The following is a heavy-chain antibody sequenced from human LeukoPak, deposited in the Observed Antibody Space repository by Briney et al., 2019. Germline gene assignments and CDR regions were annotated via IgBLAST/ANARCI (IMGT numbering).Heavy chain of an antibody. CDR2: VYSYETT. Sequence: PSETLSLTCTVSGGSIGSYYWSWIRQPPGNGLEWIGYVYSYETTKYNPSLKSRVTISVDTSNNQFSLNLTSVTAADTAVYYCARTPTFWGQGILVTVSS. V-gene: IGHV4-59*01. CDR3: ARTPTF. J-gene: IGHJ4*02. CDR1: GGSIGSYY.